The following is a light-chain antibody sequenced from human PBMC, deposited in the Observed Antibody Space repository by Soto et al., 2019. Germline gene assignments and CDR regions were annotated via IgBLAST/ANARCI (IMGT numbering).Light chain of an antibody. Sequence: QSVLAQSPSVSAAPGQRVTISCSGSSSNIPYQFVSWYKQFPGMAPTPLIYDNSRRPSGVPDRFSATKSGPSATLDIAGLQTADEAVYYCASWDSDLDGFVFGPGTKLTVL. CDR2: DNS. CDR3: ASWDSDLDGFV. CDR1: SSNIPYQF. V-gene: IGLV1-51*01. J-gene: IGLJ1*01.